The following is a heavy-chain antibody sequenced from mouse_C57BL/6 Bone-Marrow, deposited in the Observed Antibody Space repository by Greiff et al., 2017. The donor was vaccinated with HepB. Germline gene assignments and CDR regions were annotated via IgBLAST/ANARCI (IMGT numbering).Heavy chain of an antibody. V-gene: IGHV5-6*01. CDR3: AGPYYSNYRHAMDY. D-gene: IGHD2-5*01. Sequence: EVQRVESGGDLVKPGGSLKLSCAASGFTFSSYGMSWVRQTPDKRLEWVATISSGGSYTYYPDSVKGRITISRDNAKNTQYMQMSSLKSEDTAMYYCAGPYYSNYRHAMDYWGQGTSVTVSS. CDR1: GFTFSSYG. J-gene: IGHJ4*01. CDR2: ISSGGSYT.